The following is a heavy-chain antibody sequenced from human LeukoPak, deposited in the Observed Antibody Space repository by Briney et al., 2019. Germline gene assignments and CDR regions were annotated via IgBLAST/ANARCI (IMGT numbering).Heavy chain of an antibody. D-gene: IGHD1-26*01. J-gene: IGHJ4*02. CDR2: IKQDGYEK. Sequence: GGSLRLSCVASGFTFSGYWMSWVRKTPEKGLEWVANIKQDGYEKYYVASVKGRFTISRDNAKNSLYLQMNSLRADDTAVYYCARDKIVGPTTLDYWGQGTLVTVSS. V-gene: IGHV3-7*01. CDR3: ARDKIVGPTTLDY. CDR1: GFTFSGYW.